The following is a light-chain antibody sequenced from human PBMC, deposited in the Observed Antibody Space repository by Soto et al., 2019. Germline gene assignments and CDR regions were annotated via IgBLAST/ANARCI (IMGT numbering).Light chain of an antibody. Sequence: EIVLTQSPGTLSLSPGERATPSCLAIQSVSSSYLAWYQQKPGQSPRLLIYGASSRATGIPDRFSGSGSGTDFTLTISRLEPEDFAVYYCQQYGRSPPITFGPGTRLDIK. J-gene: IGKJ5*01. V-gene: IGKV3-20*01. CDR1: QSVSSSY. CDR3: QQYGRSPPIT. CDR2: GAS.